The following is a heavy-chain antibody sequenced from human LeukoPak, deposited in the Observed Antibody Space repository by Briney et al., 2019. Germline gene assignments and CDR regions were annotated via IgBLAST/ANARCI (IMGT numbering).Heavy chain of an antibody. CDR3: ARVLVVGNTGYYMDG. Sequence: SETLSLTCTVSGGSISSYYWSWIRQPPGKGLEWIGYIHYSGSTNYNPSLKSRVTISVDTSKTQFSLNLSSVTAADTAVYYCARVLVVGNTGYYMDGWGKGTTVTVSS. CDR1: GGSISSYY. V-gene: IGHV4-59*01. J-gene: IGHJ6*03. CDR2: IHYSGST. D-gene: IGHD6-19*01.